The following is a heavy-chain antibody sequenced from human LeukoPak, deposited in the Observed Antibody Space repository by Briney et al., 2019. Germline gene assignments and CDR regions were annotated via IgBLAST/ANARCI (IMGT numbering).Heavy chain of an antibody. CDR1: GYTFTSYG. Sequence: SVKVSCKASGYTFTSYGISWVRQAPGQGLEWMGGIIPIFGTANYAQKFQGRVTITADESTSTIYMELNSLKFEDTAVYYCARGWDYDSGGRPTAYVYWGQGTLVTVSS. V-gene: IGHV1-69*13. CDR2: IIPIFGTA. D-gene: IGHD3-22*01. J-gene: IGHJ4*02. CDR3: ARGWDYDSGGRPTAYVY.